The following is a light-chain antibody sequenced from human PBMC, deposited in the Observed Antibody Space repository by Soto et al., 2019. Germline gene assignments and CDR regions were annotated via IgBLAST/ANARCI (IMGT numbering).Light chain of an antibody. CDR1: QSFRGL. J-gene: IGKJ5*01. CDR2: DAH. Sequence: EVVLTQTPVTLSLSPGERATLSCRASQSFRGLLAWYQQKPGQAPRLLIYDAHNRATGIPPRFSGSGSGTDFTLTISSLEPEDFAVYYCQQRSSWPPTITFGQGTRLEI. CDR3: QQRSSWPPTIT. V-gene: IGKV3-11*01.